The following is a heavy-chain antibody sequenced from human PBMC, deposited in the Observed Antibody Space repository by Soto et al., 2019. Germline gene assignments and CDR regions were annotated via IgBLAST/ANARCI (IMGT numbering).Heavy chain of an antibody. CDR1: GFTFSSYG. D-gene: IGHD5-12*01. CDR2: IWYDGSNK. J-gene: IGHJ6*03. CDR3: ARARGYGDYYYMDV. V-gene: IGHV3-33*01. Sequence: GGSLRLSCAASGFTFSSYGMHWVRQAPGKGLEWVAVIWYDGSNKYYADSVKGRFTISRDNSKNTLYLQMNSLRAEDTAVYYCARARGYGDYYYMDVWGKGTTVTVSS.